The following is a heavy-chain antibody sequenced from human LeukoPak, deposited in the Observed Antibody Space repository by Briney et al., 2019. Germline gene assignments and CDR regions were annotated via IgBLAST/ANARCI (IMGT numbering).Heavy chain of an antibody. CDR3: ARLVYQYYYYYMDV. D-gene: IGHD2-8*01. J-gene: IGHJ6*03. V-gene: IGHV4-4*07. CDR1: GGSISSYF. CDR2: IYTSGST. Sequence: SETLSLTCTVSGGSISSYFWSWIRQPAGKGLEWIGRIYTSGSTNYNPSLKSRVTMSVDTSKNQFSLKLSSVTAADTAVYYCARLVYQYYYYYMDVWGKGTTVTVSS.